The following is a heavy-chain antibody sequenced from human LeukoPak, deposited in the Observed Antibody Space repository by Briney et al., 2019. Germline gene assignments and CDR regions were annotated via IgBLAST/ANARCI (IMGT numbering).Heavy chain of an antibody. CDR3: AREYSSGWYVRKEAFDI. D-gene: IGHD6-19*01. Sequence: GGSLRLSCAVSGFTASSNHMSWVRQAPGKGLEWVSVFYSGGDTHYADSVKGRFTISRDNSKNTLYLQMNSLRAEDTAVYYCAREYSSGWYVRKEAFDIWGQGTMVTVSS. CDR1: GFTASSNH. CDR2: FYSGGDT. V-gene: IGHV3-53*01. J-gene: IGHJ3*02.